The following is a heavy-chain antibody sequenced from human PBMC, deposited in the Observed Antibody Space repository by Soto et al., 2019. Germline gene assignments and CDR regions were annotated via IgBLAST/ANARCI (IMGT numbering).Heavy chain of an antibody. CDR1: GGSISSGDYY. V-gene: IGHV4-30-4*01. D-gene: IGHD3-16*01. J-gene: IGHJ4*02. CDR3: ARDHWSRLFGVGY. Sequence: PSETLSLTCTVSGGSISSGDYYWSWIRQPPGKGLEWIGYIYYSGSTYYNPSLKSRVTISVDTSKNQFSLRLSSVTAADTAVYYCARDHWSRLFGVGYRGQGTLVTVSS. CDR2: IYYSGST.